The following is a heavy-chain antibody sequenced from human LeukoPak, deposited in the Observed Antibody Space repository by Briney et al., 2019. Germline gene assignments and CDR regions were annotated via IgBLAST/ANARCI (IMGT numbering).Heavy chain of an antibody. CDR3: ARAYWEFDY. V-gene: IGHV4-34*01. CDR2: INHSGST. D-gene: IGHD1-26*01. Sequence: PSETLSLTCAVYGGSFSGYYWSWIRQPPGKGLEWIGEINHSGSTNYNPSLKSRVTISVDTSKNQFSLKLGSVTAADTAVYYCARAYWEFDYWGQGTLVTVSS. J-gene: IGHJ4*02. CDR1: GGSFSGYY.